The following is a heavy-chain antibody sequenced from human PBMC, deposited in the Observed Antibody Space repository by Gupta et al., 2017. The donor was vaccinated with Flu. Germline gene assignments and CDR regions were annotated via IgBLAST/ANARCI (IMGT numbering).Heavy chain of an antibody. D-gene: IGHD2-15*01. Sequence: QVQLQESGPGLVKPSETLSLTCTVSGCSISSYHWSWIRQPPGKGLEWIGYMDYSGSTNYNPSLKSRVTISGDTSKNQFSLKLSSVTAADTAVYYCARDRTAGGGYYGMDVWGQGTAVTVSS. J-gene: IGHJ6*02. V-gene: IGHV4-59*01. CDR1: GCSISSYH. CDR3: ARDRTAGGGYYGMDV. CDR2: MDYSGST.